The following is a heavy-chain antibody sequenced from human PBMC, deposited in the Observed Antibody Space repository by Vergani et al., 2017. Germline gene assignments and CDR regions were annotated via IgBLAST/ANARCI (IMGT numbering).Heavy chain of an antibody. CDR1: GFTFSSYS. CDR2: ISSSSSTI. D-gene: IGHD1-26*01. V-gene: IGHV3-48*01. J-gene: IGHJ4*02. Sequence: EVQLVESGGGLVKPGGSLRLSCAASGFTFSSYSMNWVRQAPGKGLEWVSYISSSSSTIYYADSVKGRFTISRDNSKNTLYLQMNSLRAEDTAVYYCAKDTLIVGANGGFDYWGQGTLVTVSS. CDR3: AKDTLIVGANGGFDY.